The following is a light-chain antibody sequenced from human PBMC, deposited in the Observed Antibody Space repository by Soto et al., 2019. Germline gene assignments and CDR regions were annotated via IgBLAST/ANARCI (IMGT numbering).Light chain of an antibody. CDR3: QQYTNWPQT. V-gene: IGKV3-15*01. CDR1: QSVSSSY. Sequence: ILLTQSTGTLSLSPWEIATLSCRASQSVSSSYLAWYQQKPGQTPSLLIYDASTRATDIPARFSGSGSGTDFTLTISSLLSEDFAVYYCQQYTNWPQTFGQGTKVDIK. CDR2: DAS. J-gene: IGKJ1*01.